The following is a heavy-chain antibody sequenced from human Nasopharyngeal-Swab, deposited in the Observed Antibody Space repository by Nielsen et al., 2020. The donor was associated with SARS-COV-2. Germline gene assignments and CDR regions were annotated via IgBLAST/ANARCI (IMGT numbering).Heavy chain of an antibody. CDR2: IYYSGST. V-gene: IGHV4-30-4*01. D-gene: IGHD6-19*01. J-gene: IGHJ6*03. CDR3: ARVLGEQWLVNYYYYMDV. Sequence: RQAPGKGLEWIGYIYYSGSTYYNPSLKSRVTISVDTSKNQFSLKLSSVTAADTAVYYCARVLGEQWLVNYYYYMDVWGKGTTVTVSS.